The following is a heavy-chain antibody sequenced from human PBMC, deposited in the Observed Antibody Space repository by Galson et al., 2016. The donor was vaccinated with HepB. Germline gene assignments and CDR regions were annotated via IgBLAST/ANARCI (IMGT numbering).Heavy chain of an antibody. D-gene: IGHD6-13*01. CDR3: ARDSPGRVWAAAFFDY. CDR1: GFTFSSYS. V-gene: IGHV3-48*02. J-gene: IGHJ4*02. Sequence: SLRLSCAASGFTFSSYSMNWVRQAPGKGLEWVSYISSRSTTIYYADSVKGRFTISRDNAKNSLYLQMNSLRDEDTAVYYCARDSPGRVWAAAFFDYWGQGTLVTVSS. CDR2: ISSRSTTI.